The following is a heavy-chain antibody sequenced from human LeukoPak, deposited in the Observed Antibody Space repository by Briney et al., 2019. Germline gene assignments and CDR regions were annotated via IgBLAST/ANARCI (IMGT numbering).Heavy chain of an antibody. J-gene: IGHJ5*02. Sequence: GGSLRLSCAASGFTFSSYSMNWVRQAPGKGLEWVSSISSSSSYIYYADSVKGRFTISRDNAKNSLYLQMNSLRAEDTAVYYCARVERGGYSGSYLWGQGTLVTVSS. CDR3: ARVERGGYSGSYL. D-gene: IGHD1-26*01. V-gene: IGHV3-21*01. CDR2: ISSSSSYI. CDR1: GFTFSSYS.